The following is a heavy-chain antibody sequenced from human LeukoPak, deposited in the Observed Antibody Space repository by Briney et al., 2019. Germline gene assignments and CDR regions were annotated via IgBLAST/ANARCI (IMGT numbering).Heavy chain of an antibody. CDR3: AGDIGDTAMGSY. CDR1: GFTFSSYS. CDR2: ISSSSYI. J-gene: IGHJ4*02. D-gene: IGHD5-18*01. V-gene: IGHV3-21*01. Sequence: GGSPRLSCAASGFTFSSYSMNWVRQAPGKGLEWVSSISSSSYIYYADSVKGRFTISRDNAKNSLYLQMNSLRAEDTAVYYCAGDIGDTAMGSYWGQGTLVTVSS.